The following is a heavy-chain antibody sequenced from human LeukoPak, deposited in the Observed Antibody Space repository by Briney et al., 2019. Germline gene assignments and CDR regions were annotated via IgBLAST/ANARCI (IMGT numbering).Heavy chain of an antibody. CDR3: ARWTSGYYYGMDV. V-gene: IGHV5-51*01. CDR2: IYPGDSDT. J-gene: IGHJ6*02. Sequence: GESLKISCKGSGYSFASYWIGWVRQMPGKGLEWMGIIYPGDSDTRYSPSFQGQVTISADKSISTAYLQWSSLKASDTAMYYCARWTSGYYYGMDVWGQGTTVTVSS. D-gene: IGHD3-10*01. CDR1: GYSFASYW.